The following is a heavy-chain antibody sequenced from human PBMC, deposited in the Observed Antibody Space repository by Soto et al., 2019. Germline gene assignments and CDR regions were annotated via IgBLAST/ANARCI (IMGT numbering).Heavy chain of an antibody. D-gene: IGHD4-17*01. CDR2: IYPDVSDT. CDR3: ARQWGRLTVSTPRWFDP. J-gene: IGHJ5*02. CDR1: GYSLTNYW. V-gene: IGHV5-51*01. Sequence: ESLEISCKASGYSLTNYWLGWVRQMPVPGMEWMGLIYPDVSDTKSSPSSRGQVTISADKSTSTAYLQWNSLKASDTAMYYCARQWGRLTVSTPRWFDPWGQGTLVTVSS.